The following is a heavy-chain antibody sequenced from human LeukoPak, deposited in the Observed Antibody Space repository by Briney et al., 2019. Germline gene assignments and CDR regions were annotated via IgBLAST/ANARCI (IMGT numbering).Heavy chain of an antibody. Sequence: ASVKVSCKASGYTFTSYDINWVRQATGQGLEWMGWMNPNGGNTGYAQKFQGRVTITRNTSISTAYMELSSLRSEDTAVYYCARDLGVGATVQPPSFDYWGQGTLVAVSS. J-gene: IGHJ4*02. CDR2: MNPNGGNT. V-gene: IGHV1-8*03. D-gene: IGHD1-26*01. CDR1: GYTFTSYD. CDR3: ARDLGVGATVQPPSFDY.